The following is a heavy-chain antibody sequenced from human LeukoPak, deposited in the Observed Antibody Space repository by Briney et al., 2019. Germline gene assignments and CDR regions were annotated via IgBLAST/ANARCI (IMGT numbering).Heavy chain of an antibody. V-gene: IGHV4-34*01. CDR2: INHCGSN. J-gene: IGHJ4*02. CDR3: ARGLWSSSWYYFDY. Sequence: SETLSLICAVYGGSFSGYYWSWIRHPPGRGRGWIGEINHCGSNNYNPSLTSRVTISVDTSKNQFSLKLSSVTAADTAVYYCARGLWSSSWYYFDYWGQRTLVTVSS. D-gene: IGHD6-13*01. CDR1: GGSFSGYY.